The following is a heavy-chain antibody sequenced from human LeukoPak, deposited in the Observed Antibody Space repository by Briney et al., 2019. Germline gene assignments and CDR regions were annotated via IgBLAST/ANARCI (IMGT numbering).Heavy chain of an antibody. J-gene: IGHJ4*02. CDR1: GFTFSHYY. V-gene: IGHV3-21*04. CDR3: AKDRAYYSDSSGYYLVRAYDY. D-gene: IGHD3-22*01. Sequence: GVLRLSCAASGFTFSHYYMTWVRQAPGKGLEWVSSISGSSGYIFYADSVKGRFTISRDNSKNTLYLQMNSLRAEDTAVYYCAKDRAYYSDSSGYYLVRAYDYWGQGTLVTVSS. CDR2: ISGSSGYI.